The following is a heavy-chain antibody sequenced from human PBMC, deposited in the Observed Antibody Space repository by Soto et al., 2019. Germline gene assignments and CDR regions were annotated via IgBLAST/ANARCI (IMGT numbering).Heavy chain of an antibody. CDR3: GKTSGGFNT. Sequence: QLLQSGGGLVQPGGSLTLSCAASGFTFGTTDMSWVRQAPGEGLEWVSTIDGSGGITYYPDSVKGRFTISRDNSRNTVYLQMNSLRGDDTALYYCGKTSGGFNTWGQGALLTVYS. V-gene: IGHV3-23*01. CDR2: IDGSGGIT. D-gene: IGHD3-10*01. CDR1: GFTFGTTD. J-gene: IGHJ5*02.